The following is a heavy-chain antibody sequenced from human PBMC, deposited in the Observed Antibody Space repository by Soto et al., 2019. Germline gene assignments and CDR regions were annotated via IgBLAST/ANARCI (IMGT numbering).Heavy chain of an antibody. V-gene: IGHV3-30*18. D-gene: IGHD6-13*01. CDR1: GFTFSSYG. CDR3: AKDLFRQQLANFDY. J-gene: IGHJ4*02. Sequence: QVQLVESGGGVVQPGRSLRLSCAASGFTFSSYGMHWVRQAPGKGLEWVAVISYDGSNKYYADSVKGRFTISRDNSKNTLYLQMNSLRAEDTAVYYCAKDLFRQQLANFDYWGQGTLVTVCS. CDR2: ISYDGSNK.